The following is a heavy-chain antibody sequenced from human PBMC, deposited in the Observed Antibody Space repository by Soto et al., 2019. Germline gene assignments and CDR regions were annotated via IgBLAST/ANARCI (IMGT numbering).Heavy chain of an antibody. CDR2: ITSTGSHT. V-gene: IGHV3-21*01. CDR1: GGIIFSNYS. CDR3: TTLLLGGSPKNYLRDY. J-gene: IGHJ4*02. Sequence: TGGSLRLSCTVSGGIIFSNYSMSWARQAPGKGLEWVSSITSTGSHTYYADSLQGRFTISRDNAKNSVYLLMNSLRADDTAVYYCTTLLLGGSPKNYLRDYWGQGILVTVSS. D-gene: IGHD3-10*01.